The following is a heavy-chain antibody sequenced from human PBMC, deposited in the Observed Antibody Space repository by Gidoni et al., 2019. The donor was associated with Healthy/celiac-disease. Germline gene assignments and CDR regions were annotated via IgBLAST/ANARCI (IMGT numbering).Heavy chain of an antibody. Sequence: EVQLVESGGDLVQPGGSLRLSCAASGFTVSSYAMSWVRQAPGKGLEWVSTISASGSGTYYADSVKGRFTISRDNSKNTLYLQMNSLRAEDTAAYYCAKDMAGWPYGMDVWGQGTTVTVSS. CDR2: ISASGSGT. CDR3: AKDMAGWPYGMDV. CDR1: GFTVSSYA. V-gene: IGHV3-23*04. D-gene: IGHD6-19*01. J-gene: IGHJ6*02.